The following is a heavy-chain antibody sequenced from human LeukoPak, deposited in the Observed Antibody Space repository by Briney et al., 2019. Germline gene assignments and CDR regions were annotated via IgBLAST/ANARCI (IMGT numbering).Heavy chain of an antibody. CDR3: ARTVPYCSSTSCHFDY. D-gene: IGHD2-2*01. J-gene: IGHJ4*02. CDR1: GFTFSSYA. CDR2: ISSNGGST. V-gene: IGHV3-64*01. Sequence: PGGSLRLSCAASGFTFSSYAMHWVRQAPGKGLEYVSAISSNGGSTYYANSVKGRFTISRDNSKNTLYLQMGSLRAEDMAVYYCARTVPYCSSTSCHFDYWGQGTLVTVSS.